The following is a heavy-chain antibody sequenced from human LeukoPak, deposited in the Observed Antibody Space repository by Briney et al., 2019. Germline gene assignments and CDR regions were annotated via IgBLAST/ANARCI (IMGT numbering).Heavy chain of an antibody. CDR2: ISGSGTST. V-gene: IGHV3-23*01. J-gene: IGHJ4*02. Sequence: GGSLRLSCAASGFTFSSYGMSWVRQAPGKGLEWVSAISGSGTSTYYADSVKGRFTISRDNSKTTMYLQMNSLRAEDTALYYCATDFGSRYWYSDHWGQGTPVTVSS. D-gene: IGHD6-13*01. CDR3: ATDFGSRYWYSDH. CDR1: GFTFSSYG.